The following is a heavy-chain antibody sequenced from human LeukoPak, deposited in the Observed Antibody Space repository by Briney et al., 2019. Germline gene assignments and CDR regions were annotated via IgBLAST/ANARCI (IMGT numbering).Heavy chain of an antibody. Sequence: GGSLRLSCVASGFPFSTYAMHWVRQAPGKGLEYVSGISSNGSNTNYADSVEGRFTISRDNSKNTLYLRMGSLRLEDMAVYYCARVSGYSYGQWGQGTLVTVSS. CDR2: ISSNGSNT. CDR3: ARVSGYSYGQ. V-gene: IGHV3-64*02. J-gene: IGHJ4*02. D-gene: IGHD5-18*01. CDR1: GFPFSTYA.